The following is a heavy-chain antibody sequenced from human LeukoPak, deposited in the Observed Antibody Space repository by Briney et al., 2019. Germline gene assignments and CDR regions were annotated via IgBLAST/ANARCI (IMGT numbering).Heavy chain of an antibody. CDR2: INSRGDGT. V-gene: IGHV3-23*01. CDR1: GFTFSSYV. J-gene: IGHJ4*02. D-gene: IGHD3-22*01. CDR3: AKDSQASSGYYLDY. Sequence: GGSLRLSCAASGFTFSSYVMSWVRQAPGKGLEWISTINSRGDGTYYADSVKGRFTISRGNSKNTLNLQMNSLRAEDTAVYYCAKDSQASSGYYLDYWGQGTLVTVSS.